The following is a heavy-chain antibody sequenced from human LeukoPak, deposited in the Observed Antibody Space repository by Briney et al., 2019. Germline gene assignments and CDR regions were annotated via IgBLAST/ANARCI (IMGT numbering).Heavy chain of an antibody. Sequence: GESLKISCKGSGYSFPNYWIGWVRQMPGKGLEWMGIISGGNSDTTYSPSFQGHVTISADKSISTAYLQWSSLKASDTAMYYCARRDRVVGSGSYSDWGQGTLVTVSS. J-gene: IGHJ4*02. D-gene: IGHD3-10*01. V-gene: IGHV5-51*01. CDR1: GYSFPNYW. CDR3: ARRDRVVGSGSYSD. CDR2: ISGGNSDT.